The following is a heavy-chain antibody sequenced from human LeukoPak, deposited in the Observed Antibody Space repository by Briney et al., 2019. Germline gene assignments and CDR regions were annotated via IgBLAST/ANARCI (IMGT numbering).Heavy chain of an antibody. Sequence: SETLSLTCTVSGGSISSYYWSWIRQPPGKGLEWIGYIYYSGSTNYNPSLKSRVTISIDTSKNQFSLKLSSVTAADTAVYYCARTSEGYCSGDSRWDYYYYMDVWGKGTTVTVSS. D-gene: IGHD2-15*01. V-gene: IGHV4-59*01. CDR2: IYYSGST. CDR3: ARTSEGYCSGDSRWDYYYYMDV. J-gene: IGHJ6*03. CDR1: GGSISSYY.